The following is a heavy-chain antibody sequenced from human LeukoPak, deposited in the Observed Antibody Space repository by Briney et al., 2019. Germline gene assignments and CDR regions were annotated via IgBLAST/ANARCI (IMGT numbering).Heavy chain of an antibody. CDR2: IYHSGST. CDR3: AREVYSSSWYDY. D-gene: IGHD6-13*01. CDR1: GGSISSSNW. J-gene: IGHJ4*02. V-gene: IGHV4-4*02. Sequence: SETLSLTCAVSGGSISSSNWWSWVRQPPGKGLEWIGEIYHSGSTNYNPSPKSRVTISVDKSKNQFSLKLSSVTAADTAVYYCAREVYSSSWYDYWGQGTLVTVSS.